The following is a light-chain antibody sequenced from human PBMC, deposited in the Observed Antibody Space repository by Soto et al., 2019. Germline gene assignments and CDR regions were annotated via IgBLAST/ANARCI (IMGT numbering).Light chain of an antibody. CDR3: QQRSSWPPV. Sequence: EIVMTQSPATLSVSPGERATLSCRASQSVSSYLAWYLQQPGQAPKLLIYGASTRDTGFPARFSGSGSETEFTLTISSLQSEDFAVYYCQQRSSWPPVFGGGTKVDIK. J-gene: IGKJ4*01. CDR2: GAS. CDR1: QSVSSY. V-gene: IGKV3-15*01.